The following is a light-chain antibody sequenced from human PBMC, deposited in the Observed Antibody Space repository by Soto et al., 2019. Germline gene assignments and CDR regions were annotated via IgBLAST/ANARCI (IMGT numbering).Light chain of an antibody. CDR3: TTWTTSATNI. CDR2: DVI. V-gene: IGLV2-14*03. J-gene: IGLJ2*01. Sequence: QSALTQPASVSGSPGQSITISCTGTSSDIGAYNFVSWYQQHPGKAPKLMLYDVIIRPSGVSNRFSGSKSGNTASLTISGVQAADEADYYYTTWTTSATNIFGAGTKLTVL. CDR1: SSDIGAYNF.